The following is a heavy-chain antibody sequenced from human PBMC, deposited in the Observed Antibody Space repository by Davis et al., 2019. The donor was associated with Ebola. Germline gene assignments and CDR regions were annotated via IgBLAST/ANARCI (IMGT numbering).Heavy chain of an antibody. V-gene: IGHV3-30-3*01. Sequence: GGSLRLSCAASGFTFSSYAMHWVRQAPGKGLEWAAVISYDGSNKYYADSVKGRFTISRDNSKNTLYLQMNSLRAEDTAVYYCARQSGMDVWGKGTTVTVSS. CDR1: GFTFSSYA. J-gene: IGHJ6*04. CDR2: ISYDGSNK. CDR3: ARQSGMDV.